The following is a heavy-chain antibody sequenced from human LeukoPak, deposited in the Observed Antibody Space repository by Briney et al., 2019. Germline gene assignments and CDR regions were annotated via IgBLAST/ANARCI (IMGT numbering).Heavy chain of an antibody. CDR1: WFTFRGYG. CDR2: ISSSSTM. CDR3: ARAEAYYHSIH. V-gene: IGHV3-48*01. D-gene: IGHD3-22*01. J-gene: IGHJ4*02. Sequence: GGAPRLSRGAPWFTFRGYGLKWGRPAPGEGVEWVSYISSSSTMYYADSVKGRFTISRDNAKNSLYLQMNSLRAEDTAVYYCARAEAYYHSIHWGQGTLVTVSS.